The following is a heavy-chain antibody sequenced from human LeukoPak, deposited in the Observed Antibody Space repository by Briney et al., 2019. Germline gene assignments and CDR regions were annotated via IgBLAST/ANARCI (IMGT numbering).Heavy chain of an antibody. V-gene: IGHV5-51*01. CDR1: GYSFTTYW. CDR3: ARHEGSGSYYSY. CDR2: ISPDDSEI. D-gene: IGHD1-26*01. Sequence: GESLKISCKGSGYSFTTYWIGWVRQMPGRGLEWMGIISPDDSEIRYSPSFRGQVTISADKSISTAYLQWSSLKASDTAIYYCARHEGSGSYYSYWGQGTTVTVSS. J-gene: IGHJ6*02.